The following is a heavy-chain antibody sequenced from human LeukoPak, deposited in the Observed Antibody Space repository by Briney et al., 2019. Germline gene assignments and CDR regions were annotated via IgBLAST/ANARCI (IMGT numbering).Heavy chain of an antibody. D-gene: IGHD1-26*01. V-gene: IGHV3-74*01. CDR2: ITSDGSGI. J-gene: IGHJ4*02. CDR3: ASGRLVGAPEN. CDR1: GFTFSSYW. Sequence: GGSLRLSCAASGFTFSSYWMHWVRHPPGKGLVWVSRITSDGSGIGYADSVKGRFSTSRDNAKNTLYLQMNSLRAEDTAVYYCASGRLVGAPENWGQGTLVTVSS.